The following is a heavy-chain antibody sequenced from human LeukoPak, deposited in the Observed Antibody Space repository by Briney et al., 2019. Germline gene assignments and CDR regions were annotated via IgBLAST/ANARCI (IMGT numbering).Heavy chain of an antibody. V-gene: IGHV4-59*01. CDR1: GGSISSYS. CDR3: AKGRSSSSGLDY. CDR2: ICYSGST. Sequence: SETMSLTCTVSGGSISSYSWSWIRQTPGKGLEWIGYICYSGSTNYNPSLKSRVTISVDTSKNQFSLKLSSVTAADTAVYYCAKGRSSSSGLDYWGQGTLVTVSS. J-gene: IGHJ4*02. D-gene: IGHD6-6*01.